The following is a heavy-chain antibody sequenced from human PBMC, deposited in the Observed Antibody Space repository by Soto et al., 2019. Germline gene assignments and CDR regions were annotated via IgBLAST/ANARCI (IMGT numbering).Heavy chain of an antibody. CDR3: ARRGVVAATPYYYYGMDV. D-gene: IGHD2-15*01. Sequence: SETLSLTCTVSGGSISSYYWSWIRQPPGKGLEWIGYIYYSGSTNYNPSLKSRVTISVDTSKNQFSLKLSSVTAADTAVYYCARRGVVAATPYYYYGMDVWGQGTTVTVSS. V-gene: IGHV4-59*12. J-gene: IGHJ6*02. CDR2: IYYSGST. CDR1: GGSISSYY.